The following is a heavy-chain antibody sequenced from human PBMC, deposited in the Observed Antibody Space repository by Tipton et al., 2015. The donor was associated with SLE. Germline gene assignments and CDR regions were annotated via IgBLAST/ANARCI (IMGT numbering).Heavy chain of an antibody. D-gene: IGHD5-18*01. CDR2: ISWNSGSI. CDR1: GFTFDDYA. J-gene: IGHJ4*02. Sequence: RSLRLSCAASGFTFDDYAMHWVRQAPGKGLEWVSGISWNSGSIGYADSVKGRFTISRDNAKNSLYLQMNSLRAEDTALYYCAKTGGYSYGPFDYWGQGTLVTVSS. V-gene: IGHV3-9*01. CDR3: AKTGGYSYGPFDY.